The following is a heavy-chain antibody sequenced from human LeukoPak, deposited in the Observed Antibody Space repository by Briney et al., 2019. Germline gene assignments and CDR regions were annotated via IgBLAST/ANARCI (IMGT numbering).Heavy chain of an antibody. V-gene: IGHV3-7*01. CDR3: ARDEMAWIQLWPTNYYGMDV. D-gene: IGHD5-18*01. CDR2: IKQDGSEK. CDR1: GFTFSSYW. Sequence: GGSLRLSCAASGFTFSSYWMSLVRQAPRKGLEWVANIKQDGSEKYYVDSVKGRFTISRDNAKNSLYLQMNSLRAEDTAVYYCARDEMAWIQLWPTNYYGMDVWGQGTTVTVSS. J-gene: IGHJ6*02.